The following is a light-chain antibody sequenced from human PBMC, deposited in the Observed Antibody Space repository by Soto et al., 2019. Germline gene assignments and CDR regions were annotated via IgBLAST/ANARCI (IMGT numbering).Light chain of an antibody. J-gene: IGKJ4*01. CDR1: QSVSSSY. V-gene: IGKV3-20*01. Sequence: IVLTQSPGTLSLSPGERATLSCRASQSVSSSYLAWYQQKPGQAPRLLIYDASSRATGIPDRFSGSGSGTDCTLTISRLEPEDFAVYYCQQYDNSPLTFGGGTKVEIK. CDR2: DAS. CDR3: QQYDNSPLT.